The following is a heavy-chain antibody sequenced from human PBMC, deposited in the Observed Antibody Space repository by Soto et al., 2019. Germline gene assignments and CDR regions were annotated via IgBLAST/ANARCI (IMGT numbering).Heavy chain of an antibody. CDR1: GGSIRSYY. V-gene: IGHV4-59*08. D-gene: IGHD2-15*01. CDR3: ARRYGGSIDS. Sequence: QVQLQESGPGLVKPSETLSLTCTVSGGSIRSYYWSWIRQPPGKGLEWIGYIYYSGSTNYSPSLKRRVAIPVDTSKNQFSLKLSSVTAADTSVYYCARRYGGSIDSWGQGTLVTVSS. CDR2: IYYSGST. J-gene: IGHJ4*02.